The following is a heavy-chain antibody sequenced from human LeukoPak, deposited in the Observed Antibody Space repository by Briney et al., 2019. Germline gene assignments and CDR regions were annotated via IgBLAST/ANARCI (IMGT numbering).Heavy chain of an antibody. CDR3: AKGGSSEPDY. J-gene: IGHJ4*02. CDR1: GFTFSSYG. Sequence: GGSLRLSCAASGFTFSSYGMHWVRQAPGKGLEWVAVISYDGSNKYYADSVKGRFTISRDNSKNTLYLQMNSLRAEDTAVYYCAKGGSSEPDYWGQGTLVTVSS. CDR2: ISYDGSNK. V-gene: IGHV3-30*18.